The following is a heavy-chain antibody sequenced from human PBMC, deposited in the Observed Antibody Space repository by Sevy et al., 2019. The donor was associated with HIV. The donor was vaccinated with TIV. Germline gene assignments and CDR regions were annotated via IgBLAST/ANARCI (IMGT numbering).Heavy chain of an antibody. CDR3: ARSQNVDSAHFDY. CDR1: GNSLSSDDYY. D-gene: IGHD5-18*01. CDR2: FFHSDSP. V-gene: IGHV4-30-4*08. Sequence: SETLSLTCSVSGNSLSSDDYYWSWVRQPPGKGLEWIAYFFHSDSPKYRPSLKSRLTISIDTSKNLFSLKVTSVTAADSAVYYCARSQNVDSAHFDYWGQGTPVTVSS. J-gene: IGHJ4*02.